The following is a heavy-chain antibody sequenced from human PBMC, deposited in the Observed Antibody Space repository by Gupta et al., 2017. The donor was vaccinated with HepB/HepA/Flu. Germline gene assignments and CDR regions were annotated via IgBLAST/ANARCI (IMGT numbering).Heavy chain of an antibody. D-gene: IGHD7-27*01. CDR3: ARVSPGALTFLEY. CDR1: GFSLNTPGMR. J-gene: IGHJ4*02. Sequence: QVTLKESGPALVKPTQTLTLTCTFSGFSLNTPGMRVSWIRQTPGKALEWLARIDWDETTVYNADLKTRLTISKDTSNNQVVLTVTNVDPVDTATYFCARVSPGALTFLEYWGQGTLVTVSS. CDR2: IDWDETT. V-gene: IGHV2-70*04.